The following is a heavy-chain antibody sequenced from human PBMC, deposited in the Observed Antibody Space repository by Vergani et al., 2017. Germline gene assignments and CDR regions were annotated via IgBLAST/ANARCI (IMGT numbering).Heavy chain of an antibody. D-gene: IGHD3-10*01. Sequence: EVQLVESGGGLVKPGGSLRLSCAASGFTFSSYSMNWVRQAPGKGLEWVPSISSSSSYIYYADSVKGRFTISRDNAKNSLYLQMNSLRAEDTAVYYCARDRRGHYGSGMKRYYYGMDVWGQGTTVTVSS. V-gene: IGHV3-21*01. J-gene: IGHJ6*02. CDR1: GFTFSSYS. CDR3: ARDRRGHYGSGMKRYYYGMDV. CDR2: ISSSSSYI.